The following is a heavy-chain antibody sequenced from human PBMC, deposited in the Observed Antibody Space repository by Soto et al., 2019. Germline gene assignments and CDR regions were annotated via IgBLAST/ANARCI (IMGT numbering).Heavy chain of an antibody. CDR3: AKSPTWPYYYYYMDV. Sequence: PGGALRLYCAASGFTFSSFAACVGREARGKGLEWVSTISGSGGSTYYADTVKGRFTITRDNSKNTLYLQMNSLRAEDTAVYYCAKSPTWPYYYYYMDVWGKGTTVTVSS. V-gene: IGHV3-23*01. CDR2: ISGSGGST. D-gene: IGHD4-4*01. J-gene: IGHJ6*03. CDR1: GFTFSSFA.